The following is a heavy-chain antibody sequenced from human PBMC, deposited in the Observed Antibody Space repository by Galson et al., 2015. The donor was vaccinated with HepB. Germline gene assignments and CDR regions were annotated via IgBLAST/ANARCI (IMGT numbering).Heavy chain of an antibody. CDR1: GFTFSSYA. J-gene: IGHJ4*02. V-gene: IGHV3-30*04. CDR3: ARGHSSSWPNYFDY. Sequence: SLRLSCAASGFTFSSYAMHWVRQAPGKGLEWVAVISYDGSNKYYADSVKGRFTISRDNSKNTLYLQMNSLRAEDTAVYYCARGHSSSWPNYFDYWGQGTLVTVSS. CDR2: ISYDGSNK. D-gene: IGHD6-13*01.